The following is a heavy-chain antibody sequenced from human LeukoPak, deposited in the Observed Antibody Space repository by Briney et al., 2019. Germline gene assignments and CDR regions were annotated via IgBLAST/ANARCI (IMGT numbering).Heavy chain of an antibody. Sequence: PGGSLRLSCAASGFTFNIYWMSWVRQAPGKGLEWVANIKEDGSEKYYEDSVKGRFTISRDNAQKSLYLQMNSLRAEDTAVFYCARDRSSGWYLTPGFAPWGQGTLVTVSS. J-gene: IGHJ5*02. V-gene: IGHV3-7*04. CDR3: ARDRSSGWYLTPGFAP. D-gene: IGHD6-19*01. CDR2: IKEDGSEK. CDR1: GFTFNIYW.